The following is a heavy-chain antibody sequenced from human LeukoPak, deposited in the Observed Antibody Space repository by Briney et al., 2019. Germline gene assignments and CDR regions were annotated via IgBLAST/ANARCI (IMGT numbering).Heavy chain of an antibody. J-gene: IGHJ4*02. D-gene: IGHD4-17*01. V-gene: IGHV3-74*01. Sequence: GGSLRLSCAASGFTFSSYSMNWVRQAPGKGLEWVSRINSDGSSTSYADSVKGRFTIFRDNAKNTLYLQMNSLRAEDTALYYCARDVRNFDYWGQGTLVTVSS. CDR2: INSDGSST. CDR1: GFTFSSYS. CDR3: ARDVRNFDY.